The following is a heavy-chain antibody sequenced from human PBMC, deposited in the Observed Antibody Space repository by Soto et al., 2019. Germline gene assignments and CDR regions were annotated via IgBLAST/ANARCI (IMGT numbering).Heavy chain of an antibody. Sequence: EVQLVESGGGLVQPGGSLRLSCADFGFTFSNYWMSWVRQAPVKGLEWVGNIKQDGSEKNYVDSVKGRFTISRDNAKNSLYLQMTSLRAEDTAVYYCARIASAGRGWDVWGQGTMVVVSS. CDR2: IKQDGSEK. CDR3: ARIASAGRGWDV. D-gene: IGHD6-13*01. V-gene: IGHV3-7*01. J-gene: IGHJ6*02. CDR1: GFTFSNYW.